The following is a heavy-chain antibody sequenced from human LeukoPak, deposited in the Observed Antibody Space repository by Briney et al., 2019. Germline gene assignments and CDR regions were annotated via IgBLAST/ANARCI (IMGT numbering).Heavy chain of an antibody. CDR3: ASPGEYSSSWYWFDP. J-gene: IGHJ5*02. CDR2: IYTSGST. V-gene: IGHV4-4*07. D-gene: IGHD6-13*01. Sequence: KPSETLSLTCTVSGGSISSYYWSWIRQPAGKGLEWIGRIYTSGSTNYNPSLKSRVTISVDTSKNQFSLKLSSVTAADTAVYYCASPGEYSSSWYWFDPWGQGTLVTVSS. CDR1: GGSISSYY.